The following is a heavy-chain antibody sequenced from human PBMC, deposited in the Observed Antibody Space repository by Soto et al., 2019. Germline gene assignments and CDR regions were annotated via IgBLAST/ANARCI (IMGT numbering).Heavy chain of an antibody. V-gene: IGHV4-34*01. D-gene: IGHD3-9*01. CDR2: INDRGSI. CDR3: AREIHDIVTGPPWVWYFEH. CDR1: GGSFSGYY. Sequence: QVQLQQWGAGPLRPLETLSLTCGVSGGSFSGYYWAWIRQSPGKGLEWIGEINDRGSINYNPSLKSRVSISVDTPNNPDSLILRAVTAADMAVYFCAREIHDIVTGPPWVWYFEHWGRGTLVTVSS. J-gene: IGHJ2*01.